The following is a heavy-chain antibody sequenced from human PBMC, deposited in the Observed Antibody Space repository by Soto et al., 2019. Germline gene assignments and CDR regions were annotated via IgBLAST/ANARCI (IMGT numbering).Heavy chain of an antibody. CDR1: GFIFSSYA. V-gene: IGHV3-30*04. CDR3: AREGFRQWLDTKNRFDT. CDR2: ISHDGNKE. J-gene: IGHJ5*02. D-gene: IGHD6-19*01. Sequence: QVHLVESGGGVVQPGRSLRLSCAASGFIFSSYAMHWVRRAPGKGLEWVSVISHDGNKEYYADSVKGRFTISRDSSNNTLYLQMNSVRVDDAAVDFCAREGFRQWLDTKNRFDTWGQGTLVTVSS.